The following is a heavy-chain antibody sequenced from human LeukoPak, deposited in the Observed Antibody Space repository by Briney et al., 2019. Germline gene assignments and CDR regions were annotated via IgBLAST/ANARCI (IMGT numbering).Heavy chain of an antibody. CDR2: IYSGGST. Sequence: PGGSLRLSCAASGFTVSSNYMSWVRQAPGKGLEWVSVIYSGGSTYYADSVKGRFTISRDNSKNTLYLQMNSLRAEDTAVYYCARVGYGDYLYFYYWGQGTLVTVSS. V-gene: IGHV3-66*01. D-gene: IGHD4-17*01. J-gene: IGHJ4*02. CDR3: ARVGYGDYLYFYY. CDR1: GFTVSSNY.